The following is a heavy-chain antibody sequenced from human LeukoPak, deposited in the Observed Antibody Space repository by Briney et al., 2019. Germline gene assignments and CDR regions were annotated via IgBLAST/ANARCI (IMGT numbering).Heavy chain of an antibody. J-gene: IGHJ4*02. V-gene: IGHV3-30*02. CDR3: AKSVTTMVRGYFDY. Sequence: GGSLRLSCAASGFTFSSHGMHWVRQAPGKGLEWVAFIRYDGSNKYYAYSVKGRFTISRDNSKNTLYLQMNSLRAEDTAVYYCAKSVTTMVRGYFDYWGQGTLVTVSS. D-gene: IGHD3-10*01. CDR2: IRYDGSNK. CDR1: GFTFSSHG.